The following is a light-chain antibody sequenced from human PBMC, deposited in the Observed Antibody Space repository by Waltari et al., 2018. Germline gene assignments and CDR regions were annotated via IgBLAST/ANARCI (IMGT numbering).Light chain of an antibody. V-gene: IGKV1-17*01. CDR1: QDIGND. Sequence: DIKMTQSHSSLSASVGDTVTLTCRASQDIGNDLNWFQQKPGKAPKILIHAASTLETGVPRRFRASGSGTDFTLAITSLQPEDFAVYFCLQHNKSPFTFGPGTRLDIK. J-gene: IGKJ3*01. CDR2: AAS. CDR3: LQHNKSPFT.